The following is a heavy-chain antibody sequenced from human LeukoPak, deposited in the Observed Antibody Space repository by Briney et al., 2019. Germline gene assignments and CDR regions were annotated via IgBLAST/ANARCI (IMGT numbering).Heavy chain of an antibody. CDR2: ISGSGGST. J-gene: IGHJ4*02. V-gene: IGHV3-23*01. D-gene: IGHD6-13*01. CDR1: GFTFSSYA. Sequence: GGSLRLSCAASGFTFSSYAMSWVRQGPGKGLEWVSAISGSGGSTDYADSVKGRFTISRDNSKNTLYLQMNSLRAEDTAVYYCAKGSGYSSSWGVNYWGQGTLVTVSS. CDR3: AKGSGYSSSWGVNY.